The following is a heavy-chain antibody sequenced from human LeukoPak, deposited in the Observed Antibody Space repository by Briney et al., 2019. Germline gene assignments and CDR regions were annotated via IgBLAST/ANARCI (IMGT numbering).Heavy chain of an antibody. J-gene: IGHJ3*02. CDR3: ARSKWELQAALASYAFDI. Sequence: SETLSLTCAVYGGSFSGYYWSWLRQPPGKGLEWIGEINHSGSTNYNPSLKSRVTISVDTSKNQFSLKLSSVTAADTAVYYCARSKWELQAALASYAFDIWGQGTMVTVSS. V-gene: IGHV4-34*01. CDR2: INHSGST. D-gene: IGHD1-26*01. CDR1: GGSFSGYY.